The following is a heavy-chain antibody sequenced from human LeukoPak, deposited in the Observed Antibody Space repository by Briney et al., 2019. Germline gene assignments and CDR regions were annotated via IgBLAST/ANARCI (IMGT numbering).Heavy chain of an antibody. CDR3: ARYSGTGYSPGTYSNS. V-gene: IGHV4-38-2*02. J-gene: IGHJ4*02. CDR1: DYSINSNYY. Sequence: SETLSLTCTVSDYSINSNYYWGWIRQPPGKGLEWIGSIYYSGITYYTPSLKSRLTISVDTSRNQFSLELSSVSAADTAVYYCARYSGTGYSPGTYSNSWGQGTRVTVSS. CDR2: IYYSGIT. D-gene: IGHD1-26*01.